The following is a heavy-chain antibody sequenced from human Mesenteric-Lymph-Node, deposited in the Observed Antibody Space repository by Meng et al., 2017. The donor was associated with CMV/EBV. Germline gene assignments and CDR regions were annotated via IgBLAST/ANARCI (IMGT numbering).Heavy chain of an antibody. J-gene: IGHJ4*02. V-gene: IGHV3-21*01. CDR2: ISSSNTYI. CDR3: ARFSRTGAYYFDY. CDR1: GFTFSSYE. Sequence: GESLKISCAASGFTFSSYEMNWVRQAPGKGLEWVSSISSSNTYIYYADSVKGRFTISRDNAKNSLYLQMNSLRAEDTAVYYCARFSRTGAYYFDYWGQGTLVTVSS. D-gene: IGHD2/OR15-2a*01.